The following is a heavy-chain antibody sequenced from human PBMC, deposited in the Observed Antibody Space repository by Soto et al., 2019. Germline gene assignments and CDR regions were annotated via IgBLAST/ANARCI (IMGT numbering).Heavy chain of an antibody. D-gene: IGHD3-10*01. CDR1: GFTFSAYE. CDR3: ARDGGGFGELLLNSYDAFDL. J-gene: IGHJ3*01. Sequence: GGSLRLSCAASGFTFSAYEMHWVRQAPGQGLEWVAIISYDGSNAQYADSVKGRFTVARDNSKNTLYLQMHSLTAEDTAVYYCARDGGGFGELLLNSYDAFDLWGQGKLVTVSS. V-gene: IGHV3-30*04. CDR2: ISYDGSNA.